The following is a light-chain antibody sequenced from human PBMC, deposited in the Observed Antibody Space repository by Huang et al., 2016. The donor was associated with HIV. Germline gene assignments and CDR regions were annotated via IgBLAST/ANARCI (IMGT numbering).Light chain of an antibody. CDR1: QSVYSSSTSKDY. V-gene: IGKV4-1*01. CDR3: QQYYSSPQT. CDR2: WAS. J-gene: IGKJ1*01. Sequence: DIIMTQSPDSLAVSLGERATLNCRSSQSVYSSSTSKDYMAWFQQKPGQSPRLLLFWASTREAGVPDRFRGSGSGTHFTLTIANLEAEDAAIYYCQQYYSSPQTFGQGTRVEVK.